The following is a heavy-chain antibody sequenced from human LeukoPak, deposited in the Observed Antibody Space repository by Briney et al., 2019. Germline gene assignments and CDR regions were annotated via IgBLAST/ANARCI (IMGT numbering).Heavy chain of an antibody. CDR1: GCTFSSYA. CDR3: ARDGHYGDRTFDY. V-gene: IGHV1-69*13. CDR2: IIPIFGTA. Sequence: GASVKLSCKASGCTFSSYAISWVRQAPGQGLEWMGWIIPIFGTANYAQKLQGRVTITADESTSTAYMELSSLRSEDTAVYDCARDGHYGDRTFDYWGQGTLVTVSS. J-gene: IGHJ4*02. D-gene: IGHD4-17*01.